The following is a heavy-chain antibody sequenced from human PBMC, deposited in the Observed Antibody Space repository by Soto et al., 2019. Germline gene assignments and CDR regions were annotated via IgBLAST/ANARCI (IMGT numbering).Heavy chain of an antibody. D-gene: IGHD6-19*01. V-gene: IGHV3-30-3*01. J-gene: IGHJ5*02. CDR1: GFTFSSYA. CDR2: ISYDGSNK. Sequence: GGSLRLSCAASGFTFSSYAMHWVRQAPGKGLEWVAVISYDGSNKYYADSVKGRFTISRDNSKNTLYLQMNSLRAEDTAVYYCARESVALDHNWFDPWGQGTLVTVSS. CDR3: ARESVALDHNWFDP.